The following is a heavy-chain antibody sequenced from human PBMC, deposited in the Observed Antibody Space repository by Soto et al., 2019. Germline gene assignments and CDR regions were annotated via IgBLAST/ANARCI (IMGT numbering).Heavy chain of an antibody. V-gene: IGHV1-24*01. J-gene: IGHJ5*02. D-gene: IGHD2-2*01. CDR3: ATSLGVPAAMPFDWFDP. CDR1: GYTLTELS. Sequence: GASVKVSCKVSGYTLTELSMHWVRQAPGKGLEWMGGFDPEDGETIYAQKFQGRVTMTEDTSTDTAYMELSSLRSEDTAVYYCATSLGVPAAMPFDWFDPWGQGTLVTVSS. CDR2: FDPEDGET.